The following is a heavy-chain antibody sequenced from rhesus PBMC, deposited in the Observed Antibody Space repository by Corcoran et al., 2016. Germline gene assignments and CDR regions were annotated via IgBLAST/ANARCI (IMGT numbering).Heavy chain of an antibody. D-gene: IGHD5-24*01. J-gene: IGHJ4*01. V-gene: IGHV3-103*01. Sequence: EVQLVQSGGGLAKPGGSLSLSCAASGFPFSRYAMHWVRQAPGKGVDWVLGISSGDTTNYSDSGKGHFTTSRDNSKNTLSMEMNSLRPEDTAVYYCAKGGGVQSFDYWGQGVLVTVSS. CDR2: ISSGDTT. CDR1: GFPFSRYA. CDR3: AKGGGVQSFDY.